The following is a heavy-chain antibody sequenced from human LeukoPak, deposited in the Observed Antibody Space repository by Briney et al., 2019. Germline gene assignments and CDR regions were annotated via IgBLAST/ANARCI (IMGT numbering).Heavy chain of an antibody. CDR3: ARGYYYGSGNYPSYFDY. Sequence: PGGSLTVPRAVSGFTFSSYSMYWVRQAPGKGLEWVSSISSTSTYIYYADSVDGRFTISRDNAKNSLYLQMNSLRAEDTAVYYCARGYYYGSGNYPSYFDYWGHRTLVTVSS. V-gene: IGHV3-21*01. CDR2: ISSTSTYI. J-gene: IGHJ4*01. D-gene: IGHD3-10*01. CDR1: GFTFSSYS.